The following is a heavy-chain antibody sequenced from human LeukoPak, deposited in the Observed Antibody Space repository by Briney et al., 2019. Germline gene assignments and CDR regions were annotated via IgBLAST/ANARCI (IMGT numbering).Heavy chain of an antibody. CDR2: TYYSGST. V-gene: IGHV4-61*01. Sequence: SETLSITCTVSGGSVSSGSYYWSWIRQPPGKGLEWIGYTYYSGSTNYNPSLKSRVTISVDTSKNQFSLKLSSVTAADTAVYYCAREEVVIDAFDIWGQGTMVTVSS. CDR3: AREEVVIDAFDI. J-gene: IGHJ3*02. D-gene: IGHD3-22*01. CDR1: GGSVSSGSYY.